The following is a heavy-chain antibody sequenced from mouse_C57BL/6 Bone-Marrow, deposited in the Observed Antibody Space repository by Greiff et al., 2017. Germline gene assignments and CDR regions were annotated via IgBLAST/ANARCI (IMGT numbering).Heavy chain of an antibody. CDR3: TLITTVVYYYAMDY. J-gene: IGHJ4*01. CDR2: IDPENGDT. CDR1: GFNIKDDY. D-gene: IGHD1-1*01. V-gene: IGHV14-4*01. Sequence: VQLQQSGAELVRPGASVKLSCTASGFNIKDDYMHWVKKRPEQGLEWIGWIDPENGDTEYASKFQGKATITADTSSNTAYLQLSSLTSEDTAVYYCTLITTVVYYYAMDYWGQGTSVTVSS.